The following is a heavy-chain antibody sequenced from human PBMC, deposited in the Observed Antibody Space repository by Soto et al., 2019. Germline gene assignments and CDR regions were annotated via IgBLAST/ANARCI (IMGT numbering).Heavy chain of an antibody. J-gene: IGHJ4*02. CDR3: AHRVLRTVFGLVTTTAIYFDF. V-gene: IGHV2-5*02. Sequence: QITLNESGPTVVRPTETLTLTCRFSGFSLTTSGVGVGWIRQSPGKAPEGLALIYWDDDKGYSASLKSSLTIPKDTSKNQVVLTLSDLDPTDTATYYCAHRVLRTVFGLVTTTAIYFDFWGQGTPVAVSS. CDR2: IYWDDDK. CDR1: GFSLTTSGVG. D-gene: IGHD3-3*01.